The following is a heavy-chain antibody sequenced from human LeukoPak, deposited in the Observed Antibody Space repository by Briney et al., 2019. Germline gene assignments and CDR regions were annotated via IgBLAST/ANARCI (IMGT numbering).Heavy chain of an antibody. J-gene: IGHJ4*02. CDR2: ISSSATTI. CDR3: ARDFLEDSY. CDR1: GFTFGSYG. Sequence: GGSLRLSCAASGFTFGSYGMNWVRQAPGKGLEWVSYISSSATTIYYADSVKGRFTISRDNAKNSLYLQMNSLRAEDTAVYYCARDFLEDSYWGQGTLVTVSS. D-gene: IGHD3-3*01. V-gene: IGHV3-48*01.